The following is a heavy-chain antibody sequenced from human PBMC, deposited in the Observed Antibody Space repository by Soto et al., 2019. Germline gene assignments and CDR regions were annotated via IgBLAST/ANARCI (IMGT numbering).Heavy chain of an antibody. CDR2: ISFSGDNT. V-gene: IGHV3-23*01. CDR3: VREGLRATTTGPYFDY. D-gene: IGHD1-26*01. Sequence: EVQLLESGGGSVQPGGSLRLSCVASGFTFSGYAMSWVRQAPGKGLEWVSTISFSGDNTYYADSVKGRFTISRYSSQNTPFLQMTSLRVEDTALYYCVREGLRATTTGPYFDYWGQGTLVTVSS. J-gene: IGHJ4*02. CDR1: GFTFSGYA.